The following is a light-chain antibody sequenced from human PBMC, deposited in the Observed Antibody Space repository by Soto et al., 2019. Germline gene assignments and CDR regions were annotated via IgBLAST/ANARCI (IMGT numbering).Light chain of an antibody. CDR1: QGISSY. J-gene: IGKJ3*01. Sequence: AIRMTQSPSSFSASTGDRVTITCRASQGISSYLAWYQQKPGKAPKLLIYAASTFQSGVPSRFSGSESGTDFTLTISCLQSEDFATYYWQQYYSYPFTFGPGTKVDIK. CDR3: QQYYSYPFT. V-gene: IGKV1-8*01. CDR2: AAS.